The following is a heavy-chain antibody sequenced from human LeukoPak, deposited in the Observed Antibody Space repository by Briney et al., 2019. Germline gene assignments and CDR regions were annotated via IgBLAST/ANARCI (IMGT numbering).Heavy chain of an antibody. V-gene: IGHV1-2*02. J-gene: IGHJ4*02. CDR3: ARDFNTPSLDY. CDR1: GYTFTAYY. CDR2: INPNSGGT. D-gene: IGHD2/OR15-2a*01. Sequence: GASVKVSCKASGYTFTAYYMHWVRQAPGQGLEWMGWINPNSGGTNYAQKFQGRVTMTRDTSINTAYMELSSLRSDDTAVYYCARDFNTPSLDYWGQGTLVTVSS.